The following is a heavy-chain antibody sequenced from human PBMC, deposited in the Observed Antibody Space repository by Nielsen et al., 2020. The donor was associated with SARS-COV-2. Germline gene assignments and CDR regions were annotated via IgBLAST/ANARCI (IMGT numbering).Heavy chain of an antibody. CDR2: IFYSGST. CDR1: GGSVNSGIYY. D-gene: IGHD5-24*01. CDR3: ARAAGWGWLQAIPPEFDY. V-gene: IGHV4-61*01. J-gene: IGHJ4*02. Sequence: SETLSLTCTVSGGSVNSGIYYWSWVRQPPGKGLEWIGYIFYSGSTNYNPSLKSRATISLDTSKNQFSLKLSSVTAADTAVYYCARAAGWGWLQAIPPEFDYWGQGTLVTVSS.